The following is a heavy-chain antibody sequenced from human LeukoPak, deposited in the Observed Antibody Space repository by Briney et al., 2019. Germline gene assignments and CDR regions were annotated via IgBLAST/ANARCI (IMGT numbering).Heavy chain of an antibody. D-gene: IGHD2-2*01. CDR3: AIEAAAANDAFDI. Sequence: SVKVSCTASGGTFSSYAISWVRQAPGQGLEWMGGIIPIFGTANYAQKFQGRVTITADESTSTVYMELSSLRSEDTAVYYCAIEAAAANDAFDIWGQGTMVTVSS. CDR1: GGTFSSYA. J-gene: IGHJ3*02. CDR2: IIPIFGTA. V-gene: IGHV1-69*13.